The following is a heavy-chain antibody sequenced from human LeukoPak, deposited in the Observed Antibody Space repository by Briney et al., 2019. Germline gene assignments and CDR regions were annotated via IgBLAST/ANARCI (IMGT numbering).Heavy chain of an antibody. V-gene: IGHV3-74*01. J-gene: IGHJ4*02. CDR3: IRVPY. CDR2: ISSDGSNT. CDR1: GFTFNKYY. Sequence: QPGGSLRLSCAVSGFTFNKYYMHWVRQAPGKGLVWVSRISSDGSNTNYADSVKGRFTISRDNAKNTLYLQMNSLRVEDTAVYYCIRVPYWGQGALVTVSS.